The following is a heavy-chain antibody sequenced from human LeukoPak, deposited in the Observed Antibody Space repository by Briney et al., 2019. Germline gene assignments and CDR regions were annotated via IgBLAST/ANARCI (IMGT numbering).Heavy chain of an antibody. V-gene: IGHV1-18*01. CDR2: ISAYNGNT. D-gene: IGHD5-24*01. J-gene: IGHJ3*02. Sequence: ASVKVSCKASGYTFTSYGISWVRQAPGQGLEWMGRISAYNGNTNYAQKLQGRVTMTTDTSTSTAYMELRSLRSDDTAVYYCARPIEMATIEALDAFDIWGQGTMVTVSS. CDR3: ARPIEMATIEALDAFDI. CDR1: GYTFTSYG.